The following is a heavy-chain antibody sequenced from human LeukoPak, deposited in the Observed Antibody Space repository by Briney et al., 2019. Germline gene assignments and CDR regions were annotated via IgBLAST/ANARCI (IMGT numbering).Heavy chain of an antibody. CDR2: IRGKANNYAT. CDR1: GFTFSGSA. J-gene: IGHJ3*02. Sequence: GGSLKLSCAASGFTFSGSAMHWVRQASGKGLEWVGRIRGKANNYATAYAASVKGRFTISRDDSKNTAYLQMNSPNTEDTAVYYCIRANMVDAFDIWGQGTMVTVSS. V-gene: IGHV3-73*01. CDR3: IRANMVDAFDI. D-gene: IGHD3-10*01.